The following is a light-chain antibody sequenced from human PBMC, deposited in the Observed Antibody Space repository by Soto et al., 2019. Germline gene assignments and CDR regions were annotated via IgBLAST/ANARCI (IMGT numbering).Light chain of an antibody. CDR3: QQYNPSSRT. J-gene: IGKJ1*01. CDR1: QSISTW. CDR2: KAS. V-gene: IGKV1-5*03. Sequence: DIQMTQSPSTLSAFVGDRVTITCRASQSISTWLAWYQQKPGKVPKLLIFKASSLQSGVPSRFSGSGSGTDFTLTISSLQPDDFATYYCQQYNPSSRTFGQGTKVEI.